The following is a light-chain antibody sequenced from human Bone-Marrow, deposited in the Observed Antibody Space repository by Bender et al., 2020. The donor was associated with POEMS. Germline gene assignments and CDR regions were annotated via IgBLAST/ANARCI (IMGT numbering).Light chain of an antibody. CDR1: SSDVGSDNL. V-gene: IGLV2-23*01. Sequence: HSALTQPASVSGSPGQSITISCTGTSSDVGSDNLVSWYQQHPGKAPKLMIYEDSKRPSGVSNRFSGSKSGNTASLTISGLQAEDEADYYCCTFAGSSTLYVFGAGTKVTVL. CDR3: CTFAGSSTLYV. J-gene: IGLJ1*01. CDR2: EDS.